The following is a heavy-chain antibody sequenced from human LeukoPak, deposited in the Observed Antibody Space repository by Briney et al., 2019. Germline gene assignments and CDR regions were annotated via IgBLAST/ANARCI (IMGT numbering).Heavy chain of an antibody. D-gene: IGHD3-22*01. CDR1: GFTFDDYA. Sequence: GGSLRLSCAASGFTFDDYAMHWLRQAPGKGLQWVSTISWNSGSIGYADSVKGRFTISRDNAKNSLYLQMNSLRAEDTAVYHCARKLYYYDTSPAGWFDPWGQGTLVTVSS. CDR2: ISWNSGSI. V-gene: IGHV3-9*01. J-gene: IGHJ5*02. CDR3: ARKLYYYDTSPAGWFDP.